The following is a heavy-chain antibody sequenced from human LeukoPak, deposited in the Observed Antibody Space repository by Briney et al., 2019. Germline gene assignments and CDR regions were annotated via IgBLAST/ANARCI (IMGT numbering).Heavy chain of an antibody. Sequence: PGGSLRLSCAASGFTFSSYAMSWVRQAPGNGREWVSAISGSGGSTYYADSVKGRFTISRDNSKNTLYLQMNRLRAEDTAVYYCASSTIFVDYWGQGTLVTVSS. V-gene: IGHV3-23*01. CDR2: ISGSGGST. CDR3: ASSTIFVDY. D-gene: IGHD3-3*01. J-gene: IGHJ4*02. CDR1: GFTFSSYA.